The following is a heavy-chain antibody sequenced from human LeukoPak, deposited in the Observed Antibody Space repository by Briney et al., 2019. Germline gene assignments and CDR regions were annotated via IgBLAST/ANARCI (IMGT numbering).Heavy chain of an antibody. CDR3: ASDRDYYGSGSSFDY. D-gene: IGHD3-10*01. CDR2: VSYDGSNK. V-gene: IGHV3-30-3*01. Sequence: GGSLRLSCAASGFTFKSYAMHWVRQAPGKGLEWVALVSYDGSNKYYADSVKGRFTISRDNSKNTLSLQMNSLRAEDTAVYYCASDRDYYGSGSSFDYWGQGTLVTVSS. CDR1: GFTFKSYA. J-gene: IGHJ4*02.